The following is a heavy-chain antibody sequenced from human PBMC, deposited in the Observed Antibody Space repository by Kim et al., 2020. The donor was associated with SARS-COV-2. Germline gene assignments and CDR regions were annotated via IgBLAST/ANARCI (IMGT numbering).Heavy chain of an antibody. CDR1: GFTFSSYG. D-gene: IGHD6-19*01. CDR3: AKDHGWVAVAGTVDC. Sequence: GGSLRLSCAASGFTFSSYGMPWVRQAPGKGLEWVAVISYDGSNKYYADSVKGRFTISRDNSKNTLYLQMNSLRAEDTAVYYCAKDHGWVAVAGTVDCWGQATLPTVS. V-gene: IGHV3-30*18. J-gene: IGHJ4*02. CDR2: ISYDGSNK.